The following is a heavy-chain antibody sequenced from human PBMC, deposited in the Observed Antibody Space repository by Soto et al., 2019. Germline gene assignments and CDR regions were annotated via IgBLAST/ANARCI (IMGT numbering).Heavy chain of an antibody. CDR1: GFLFSRFG. D-gene: IGHD1-1*01. Sequence: QVQLVESGGGVVQAGTYLSLSCAASGFLFSRFGMHWVRQAPGKGLEWVGVIVNHGGRKDYADSVRGRFTISRDNSRNTLFLEMSSLRVEDTAIYYCARDDEYDDNGLDYWGHGTLVTVSS. CDR3: ARDDEYDDNGLDY. CDR2: IVNHGGRK. V-gene: IGHV3-33*01. J-gene: IGHJ4*01.